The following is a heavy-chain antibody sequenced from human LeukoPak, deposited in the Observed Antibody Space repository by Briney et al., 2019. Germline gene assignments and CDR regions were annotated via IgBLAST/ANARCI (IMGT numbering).Heavy chain of an antibody. J-gene: IGHJ4*02. Sequence: SETLSLTCTVSGGSISTSSYYWGWIRQPPGKGLEWIGNIYYSGSTYYNPSLKSRVTISIDTSKNQFSLKLSSVTAADTAVYYCAVLVWGSYRFFDYWGQGTLVTVSS. V-gene: IGHV4-39*07. CDR3: AVLVWGSYRFFDY. CDR1: GGSISTSSYY. CDR2: IYYSGST. D-gene: IGHD3-16*02.